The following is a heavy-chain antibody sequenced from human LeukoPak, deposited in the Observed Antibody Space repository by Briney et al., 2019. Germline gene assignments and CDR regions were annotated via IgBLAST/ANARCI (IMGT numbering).Heavy chain of an antibody. CDR3: AREGHRLDNPLDDAFDI. Sequence: SVKVSCKASGGTFSSYAISWVRQAPGQGLEWMGGIIPIFGTANYAQKFQGRVTITTDESTTTAYMELSSLRSEDTAVYYCAREGHRLDNPLDDAFDIWGQGTMVTVSS. D-gene: IGHD1-14*01. J-gene: IGHJ3*02. V-gene: IGHV1-69*05. CDR2: IIPIFGTA. CDR1: GGTFSSYA.